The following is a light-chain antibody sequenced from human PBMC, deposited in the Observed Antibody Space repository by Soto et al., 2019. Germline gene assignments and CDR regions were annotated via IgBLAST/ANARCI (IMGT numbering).Light chain of an antibody. CDR3: HQRQTWPRT. CDR1: QYINTR. Sequence: EIVLTQSPATLSSFPGDRVTLSCRASQYINTRLAWYQHRPGQAPRLLIYQTSIRAAGIPARFSASGSGTDFTLTIRDVQPEDFALCCCHQRQTWPRTFGQGTKVYI. J-gene: IGKJ1*01. CDR2: QTS. V-gene: IGKV3-11*01.